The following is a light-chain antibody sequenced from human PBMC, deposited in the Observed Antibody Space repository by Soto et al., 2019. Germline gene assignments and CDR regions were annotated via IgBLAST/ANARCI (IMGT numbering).Light chain of an antibody. V-gene: IGKV3-15*01. CDR1: QTVSSN. CDR2: DAS. J-gene: IGKJ4*01. CDR3: QQYSNWLT. Sequence: EIVMTQSPDALSVSPGEGATLSCRASQTVSSNLAWYQQKPGQAPRLLIYDASTRATGIPARFSGSGSGTEFTIIISSLQSEDFAVYYCQQYSNWLTFGGGTKVEIK.